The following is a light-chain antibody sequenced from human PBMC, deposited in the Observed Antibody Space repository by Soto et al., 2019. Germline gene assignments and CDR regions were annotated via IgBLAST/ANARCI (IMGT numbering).Light chain of an antibody. J-gene: IGKJ4*01. V-gene: IGKV1-39*01. Sequence: DIQMTQSPSSVSASVGDSVSITCRASQSISTLLNWYQKKPGKAPYLLIYAASTLQSGVPSRFSGAGSGTDFSLTITTLQPDDFASYYCQQSSTLPLTLGGGTKVDIK. CDR2: AAS. CDR3: QQSSTLPLT. CDR1: QSISTL.